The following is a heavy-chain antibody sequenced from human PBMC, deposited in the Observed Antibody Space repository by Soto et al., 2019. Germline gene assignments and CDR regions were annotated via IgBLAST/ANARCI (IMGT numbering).Heavy chain of an antibody. J-gene: IGHJ6*02. D-gene: IGHD5-12*01. CDR2: ISSSSSTI. CDR3: AKDRDLLATGYYGMDV. Sequence: GGSLRLSCAASGFTFSSYSMNWVRQAPGKGLEWVSYISSSSSTIYYADSVKGRFTISRDNSKNTLYLQMNSLRAEDTAVYYCAKDRDLLATGYYGMDVWGQGTTVTVSS. CDR1: GFTFSSYS. V-gene: IGHV3-48*01.